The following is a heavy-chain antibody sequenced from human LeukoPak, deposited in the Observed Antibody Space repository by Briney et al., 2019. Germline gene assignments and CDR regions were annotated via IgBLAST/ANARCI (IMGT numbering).Heavy chain of an antibody. CDR3: ARGRRVGAKFFDY. D-gene: IGHD1-26*01. CDR1: GFTFSSYG. Sequence: GRSLRLSCAASGFTFSSYGMHWVRQAPGKGLEWVAVIWYDGSNKYYADSVKGRFTISRDNSKNTLYLQMNSLRAEDTAVYYCARGRRVGAKFFDYWGQGTLVTVSS. V-gene: IGHV3-33*01. J-gene: IGHJ4*02. CDR2: IWYDGSNK.